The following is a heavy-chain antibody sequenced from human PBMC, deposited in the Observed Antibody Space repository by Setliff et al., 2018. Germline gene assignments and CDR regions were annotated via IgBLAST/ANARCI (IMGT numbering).Heavy chain of an antibody. V-gene: IGHV3-21*01. CDR3: ARTCSGSGCYAGLES. CDR2: ISSSSSYI. CDR1: GFTFSSYS. D-gene: IGHD2-15*01. Sequence: GGSLRLSCAASGFTFSSYSLNWVRQAPGKGLEWVSSISSSSSYIYYADSVKGRFTISRDNSKNTLYLQMNSLRPEDTAVYYCARTCSGSGCYAGLESWGQGTPVTVSS. J-gene: IGHJ4*02.